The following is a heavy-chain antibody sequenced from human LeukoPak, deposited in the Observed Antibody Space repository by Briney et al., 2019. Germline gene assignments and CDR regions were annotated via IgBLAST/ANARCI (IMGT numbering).Heavy chain of an antibody. J-gene: IGHJ6*03. CDR2: ISRDGGRA. V-gene: IGHV3-43D*03. CDR1: GFMFDDYA. Sequence: GGSLRLSCAASGFMFDDYAIHWVRQAPGKGVEWVSLISRDGGRAYYADSVKGRFTISRDNSRNSLYLQMTSLRNEDSAMYYCAKDGHDYAWGTYRYTGYFYMDVWGKGTTVSVSS. CDR3: AKDGHDYAWGTYRYTGYFYMDV. D-gene: IGHD3-16*02.